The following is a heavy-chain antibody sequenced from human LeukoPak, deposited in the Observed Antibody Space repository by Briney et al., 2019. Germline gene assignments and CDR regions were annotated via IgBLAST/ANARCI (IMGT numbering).Heavy chain of an antibody. J-gene: IGHJ4*02. CDR2: ISSSGSTI. D-gene: IGHD2-2*01. CDR3: ARRSEGVPAAPDY. Sequence: KAGGSLRLSCAASGFTFSNAWMSWIRQAPGKGLEWVSYISSSGSTIYYADSVKGRFTISRDNAKNSLYLQMNSLRAEDTAVYYCARRSEGVPAAPDYWGQGTLVTVSS. CDR1: GFTFSNAW. V-gene: IGHV3-11*04.